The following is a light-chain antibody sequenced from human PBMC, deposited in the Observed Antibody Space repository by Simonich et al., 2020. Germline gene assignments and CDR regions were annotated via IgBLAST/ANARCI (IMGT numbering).Light chain of an antibody. CDR1: RGSIGSNY. CDR2: EDN. J-gene: IGLJ3*02. CDR3: QSYDSSSWV. V-gene: IGLV6-57*01. Sequence: NFMLTQPHSVSESPGKTVTISCTRSRGSIGSNYVPWYQQRPGSSPPTVIVEDNQRPSGVPDRFSGSIDSSSNSASLTISGLKTEDEADYYCQSYDSSSWVFGGGTKLTVL.